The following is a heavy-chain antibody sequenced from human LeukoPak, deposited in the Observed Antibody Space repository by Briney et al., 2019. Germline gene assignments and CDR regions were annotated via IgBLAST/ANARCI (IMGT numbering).Heavy chain of an antibody. D-gene: IGHD3-16*01. J-gene: IGHJ3*02. Sequence: GGSLRLSCVASGFSFGSYGMSWFRQAPGKGLEWVSTINSSGDYTCYADSVKGRFTISRDNAKNSLYLQMNSLRAEDTAVYYCARDGMITAYAFDIRGQGTMVTVSS. CDR3: ARDGMITAYAFDI. CDR2: INSSGDYT. CDR1: GFSFGSYG. V-gene: IGHV3-21*01.